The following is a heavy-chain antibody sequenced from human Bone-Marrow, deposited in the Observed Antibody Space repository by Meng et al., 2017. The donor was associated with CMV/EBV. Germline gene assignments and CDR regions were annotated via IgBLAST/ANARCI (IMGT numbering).Heavy chain of an antibody. Sequence: SETLSLTCTVSGGSISSSSYYWGWIRQPPGKGLEWIGSIYYSGSTYYNPSLKSRVTISVDTSKNQFSLKLSSVTAADTAVYYCARHCDIVVVPAAINWFVPWGQGNLVTVSS. J-gene: IGHJ5*02. CDR3: ARHCDIVVVPAAINWFVP. CDR2: IYYSGST. D-gene: IGHD2-2*01. CDR1: GGSISSSSYY. V-gene: IGHV4-39*01.